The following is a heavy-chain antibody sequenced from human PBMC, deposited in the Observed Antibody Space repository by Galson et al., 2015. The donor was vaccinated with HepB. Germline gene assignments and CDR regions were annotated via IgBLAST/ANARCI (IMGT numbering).Heavy chain of an antibody. J-gene: IGHJ4*02. Sequence: SLRLSCAASGFSFSSYTMYWVRQAPGKGLEWVAVTSYDGNNKYYADSVKGRFTISRDNSKNTLYLQMNSLRAEDTAVYYCAKTIGAREGGPFDHWGQGTLVTVSS. V-gene: IGHV3-30-3*01. CDR2: TSYDGNNK. CDR3: AKTIGAREGGPFDH. D-gene: IGHD6-6*01. CDR1: GFSFSSYT.